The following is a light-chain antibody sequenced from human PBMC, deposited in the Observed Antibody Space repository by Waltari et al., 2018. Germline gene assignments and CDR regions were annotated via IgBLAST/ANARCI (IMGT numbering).Light chain of an antibody. V-gene: IGLV3-19*01. J-gene: IGLJ2*01. CDR2: GKN. CDR3: SSRELSGHVV. CDR1: IPRTYY. Sequence: SSDLTQDPDVSVALGQTVRITCQGDIPRTYYGHWSRQKPGQAPELVIYGKNNRPSGIPDRFSASSSENTASLIITGAQAEDEADYYCSSRELSGHVVFGGGTRLTVL.